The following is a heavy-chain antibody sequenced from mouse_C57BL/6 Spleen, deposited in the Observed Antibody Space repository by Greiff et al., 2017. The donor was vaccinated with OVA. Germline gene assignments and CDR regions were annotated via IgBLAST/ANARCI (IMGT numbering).Heavy chain of an antibody. CDR2: LSSGSSTI. CDR1: GFTFSDYG. Sequence: EVKLMESGGGLVKPGGSLKLSCAASGFTFSDYGMHWVRQAPEKGLEWVAYLSSGSSTIYYADTVKGRFTISRDNAKNTLFLQMTSLRSEDTAMYYCARPLGAMDYWGQGTSVTVSS. CDR3: ARPLGAMDY. D-gene: IGHD4-1*01. V-gene: IGHV5-17*01. J-gene: IGHJ4*01.